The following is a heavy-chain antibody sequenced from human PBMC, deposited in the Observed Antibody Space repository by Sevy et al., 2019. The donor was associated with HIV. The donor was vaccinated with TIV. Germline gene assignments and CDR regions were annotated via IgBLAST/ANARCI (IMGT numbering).Heavy chain of an antibody. D-gene: IGHD3-3*01. CDR3: AWGGDGVVPSPIMGLGPWTKYWYFDL. CDR2: VNHSGST. J-gene: IGHJ2*01. CDR1: GGSFSGYS. Sequence: SETLSLTCAVSGGSFSGYSWDWIRRPPGKGLEWIGEVNHSGSTNYNPSLKSRVTISVDTSKNKFSLKLNFVTAADTAVYYCAWGGDGVVPSPIMGLGPWTKYWYFDLWGRGTLVTVSS. V-gene: IGHV4-34*01.